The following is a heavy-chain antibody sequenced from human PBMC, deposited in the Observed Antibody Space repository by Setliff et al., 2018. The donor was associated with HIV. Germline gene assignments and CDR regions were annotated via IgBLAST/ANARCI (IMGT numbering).Heavy chain of an antibody. CDR2: IYYSGST. D-gene: IGHD3-10*01. Sequence: SETLSLTCTVSGGSISSSSYYRGWIRQPPGKGLEWIGSIYYSGSTYYNPSLKSRVTISVDTSKNQFSLKLSSVTAADTAVYYCARLGLWFGVYWGQGTLVTVSS. V-gene: IGHV4-39*01. J-gene: IGHJ4*02. CDR1: GGSISSSSYY. CDR3: ARLGLWFGVY.